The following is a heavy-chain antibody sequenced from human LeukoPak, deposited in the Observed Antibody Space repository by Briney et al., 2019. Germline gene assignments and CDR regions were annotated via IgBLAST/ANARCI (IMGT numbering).Heavy chain of an antibody. CDR3: LAVDY. CDR2: ITGGDPTT. J-gene: IGHJ4*02. CDR1: DFSFTTYA. V-gene: IGHV3-23*01. Sequence: GGSLRLSCAASDFSFTTYAMSWVRQAPGKGLEWVSSITGGDPTTYYADSVKGRFTISRDNSKNTLYLQMNSLRAEDTAVYYCLAVDYWGQGTLVTVSS.